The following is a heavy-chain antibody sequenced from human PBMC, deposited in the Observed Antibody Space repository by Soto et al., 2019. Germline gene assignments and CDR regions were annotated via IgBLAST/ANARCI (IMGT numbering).Heavy chain of an antibody. CDR1: GFAFNNYG. V-gene: IGHV3-21*06. D-gene: IGHD2-2*01. Sequence: LRLSCTVSGFAFNNYGINWVRQAPGKGLEWVSSISKSDYTYYSDSVKGRFTISRDSAKNSVSLQMNTLRVEDTAVYYCAREDSIIIPAVSDFWGQGTLVTVSS. J-gene: IGHJ4*02. CDR3: AREDSIIIPAVSDF. CDR2: ISKSDYT.